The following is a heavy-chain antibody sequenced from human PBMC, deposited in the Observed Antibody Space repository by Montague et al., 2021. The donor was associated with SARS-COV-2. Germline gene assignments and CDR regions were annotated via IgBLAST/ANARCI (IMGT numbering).Heavy chain of an antibody. CDR3: TRDLRSSAPTAY. D-gene: IGHD6-6*01. CDR1: GFTFRDYS. V-gene: IGHV3-21*01. J-gene: IGHJ4*02. CDR2: TSYNGFFI. Sequence: SLRLSCAASGFTFRDYSMNWVRQASGKGLEWVSSTSYNGFFIYYADSVKGRFTISRDNADNSLYLQMHSLRVEDTAIYYCTRDLRSSAPTAYWGQGTLVTVS.